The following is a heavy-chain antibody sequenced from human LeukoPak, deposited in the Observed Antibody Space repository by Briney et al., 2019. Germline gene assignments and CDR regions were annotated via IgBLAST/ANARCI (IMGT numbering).Heavy chain of an antibody. CDR3: AKDIGRGYCSGGSCYPYMDV. J-gene: IGHJ6*03. D-gene: IGHD2-15*01. CDR2: ISWNSGSI. Sequence: GGSLRLSCAASGFTFDDYAMHWVRQAPGKGLEWVSGISWNSGSIGYADSVKGRFTISRDNAKNSLYLQMNGLRAEDMALYYCAKDIGRGYCSGGSCYPYMDVWGKGTTVTVSS. V-gene: IGHV3-9*03. CDR1: GFTFDDYA.